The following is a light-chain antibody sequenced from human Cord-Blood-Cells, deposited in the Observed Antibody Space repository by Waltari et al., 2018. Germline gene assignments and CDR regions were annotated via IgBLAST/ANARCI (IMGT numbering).Light chain of an antibody. CDR2: EGS. Sequence: QSALTQPASVSGSPGQSITISCTGTSSDVGGSNLVSWYQQHPGKAPKLMIYEGSKRPSGVSNRFSGSKSGNTASLTISGLQAEDEADYYCCSYAGSSTFVFGGGTKLTVL. CDR3: CSYAGSSTFV. V-gene: IGLV2-23*03. CDR1: SSDVGGSNL. J-gene: IGLJ2*01.